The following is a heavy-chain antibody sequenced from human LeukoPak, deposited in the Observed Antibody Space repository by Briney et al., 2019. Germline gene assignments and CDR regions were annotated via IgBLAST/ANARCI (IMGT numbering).Heavy chain of an antibody. J-gene: IGHJ4*02. CDR2: IYHSGST. D-gene: IGHD6-13*01. V-gene: IGHV4-30-2*01. CDR1: GASFSSGNYA. Sequence: SETLSLTCAVSGASFSSGNYAWSWIRQPPGKGLEWIGYIYHSGSTYYNPSLKSRVTMSVDRSKNHFSLRLHSVTAADTAVYYCARVPQYSSSRDYLDYWGQGTLVTVSS. CDR3: ARVPQYSSSRDYLDY.